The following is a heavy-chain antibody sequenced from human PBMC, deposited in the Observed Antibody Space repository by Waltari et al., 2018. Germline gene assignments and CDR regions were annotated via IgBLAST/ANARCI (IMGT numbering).Heavy chain of an antibody. J-gene: IGHJ4*02. CDR3: ARDATYYYDSSGSREDY. V-gene: IGHV3-48*01. CDR1: GFTFSSYS. Sequence: EVQLVESGGGLVQPGGSLRLSCAASGFTFSSYSMNWVRQAPGKGLEWVSYISSSSSTIYYADSVKGRFTISRDNAKNSLYLQMNSLRAEDTAVYYCARDATYYYDSSGSREDYWGQGTLVTVSS. D-gene: IGHD3-22*01. CDR2: ISSSSSTI.